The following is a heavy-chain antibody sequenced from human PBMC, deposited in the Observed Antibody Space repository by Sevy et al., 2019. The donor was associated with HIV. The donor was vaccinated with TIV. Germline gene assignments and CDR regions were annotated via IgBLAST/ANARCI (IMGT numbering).Heavy chain of an antibody. J-gene: IGHJ6*02. Sequence: SETLSLMCSVHGGTINSYFWNWIRQPPGKGLEWIGNIYYSGTTKYNPSLKSRVTMSVDTSKNQFSLRLTSVTAADTAVYYCARRVAGDPYYYGMDVWGPGTTVTVSS. CDR1: GGTINSYF. D-gene: IGHD3-16*01. V-gene: IGHV4-59*01. CDR2: IYYSGTT. CDR3: ARRVAGDPYYYGMDV.